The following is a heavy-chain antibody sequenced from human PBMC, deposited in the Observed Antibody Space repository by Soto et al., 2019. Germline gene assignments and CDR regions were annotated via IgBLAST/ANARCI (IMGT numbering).Heavy chain of an antibody. CDR1: GFSFSAYA. D-gene: IGHD4-17*01. J-gene: IGHJ5*02. V-gene: IGHV3-23*01. CDR3: VKDQAGDYALFFHS. CDR2: ISGSGAKT. Sequence: DVHLLESGGRLVQPGESLRLSCAASGFSFSAYAMSWVRQAPGKGLEWVSAISGSGAKTFYAGSVKGRFTISRDNSNDTVFLHLKSLRVEDTAVYYCVKDQAGDYALFFHSWGQGTPLTVSS.